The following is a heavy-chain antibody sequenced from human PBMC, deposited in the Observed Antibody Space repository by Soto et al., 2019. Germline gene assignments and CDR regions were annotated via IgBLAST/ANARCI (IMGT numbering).Heavy chain of an antibody. J-gene: IGHJ4*02. D-gene: IGHD3-3*01. CDR2: IKSKADGETT. CDR3: NAYYDLGSGHTPL. Sequence: EVQLVESGGGLVKPGGSLGLSCGASGFSFNNVWMHWVRQAPGRGLEWVGRIKSKADGETTDYAEPVKGRFTVSRDDSKNTVYLQKDSLKTGDPAVYFCNAYYDLGSGHTPLWGQGTLVTVSS. V-gene: IGHV3-15*07. CDR1: GFSFNNVW.